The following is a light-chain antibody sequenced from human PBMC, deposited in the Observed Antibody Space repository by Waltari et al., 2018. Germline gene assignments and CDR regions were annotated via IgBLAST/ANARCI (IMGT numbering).Light chain of an antibody. V-gene: IGLV2-14*01. J-gene: IGLJ1*01. CDR1: NSDVGGYNF. Sequence: QSALTQPASVSGSPGQSITISCTGSNSDVGGYNFVSWYQQHPGKAPKLMIYDVSTRPSGVSTRFSVSKSGNTASLTISALQPEDAADYYCNSYSTSSTFVFGTGTRVTVL. CDR2: DVS. CDR3: NSYSTSSTFV.